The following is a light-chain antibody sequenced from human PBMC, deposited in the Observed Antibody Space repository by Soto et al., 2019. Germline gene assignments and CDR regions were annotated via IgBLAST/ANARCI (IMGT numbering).Light chain of an antibody. CDR3: QQNYSTPFT. V-gene: IGKV1-39*01. J-gene: IGKJ3*01. CDR1: QSISSY. CDR2: AAS. Sequence: DIQMTQSSSSLSASVGDRVTITCRASQSISSYLNWYQQKPGKAPKLLIYAASSLQSGVPSRFSGSGSGTDFTLTISSLQPEDFATYYCQQNYSTPFTFGRGTKVDIK.